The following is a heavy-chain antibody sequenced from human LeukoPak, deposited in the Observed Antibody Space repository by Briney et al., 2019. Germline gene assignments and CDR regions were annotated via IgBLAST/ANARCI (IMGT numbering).Heavy chain of an antibody. CDR1: GFTVSSNY. D-gene: IGHD7-27*01. V-gene: IGHV3-53*01. CDR2: IYSGGST. Sequence: GGSLRLSCAASGFTVSSNYMSWVRQAPGKGLEWVSVIYSGGSTYYADSVKGRFTISRDNSKNTLYLQMNSLRAEDAAVYYCARENREQGIDPWGQGTLVTVSS. CDR3: ARENREQGIDP. J-gene: IGHJ5*02.